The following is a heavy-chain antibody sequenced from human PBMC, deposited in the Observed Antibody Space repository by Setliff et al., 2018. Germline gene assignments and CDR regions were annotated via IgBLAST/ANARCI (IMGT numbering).Heavy chain of an antibody. CDR1: GYTLTELS. Sequence: ASVKVSCKVSGYTLTELSMHWVRQAPGKGLEWMGGFDPEDGETIYAQKFQGRVTMTEDTSTDTAYMELSSLRSEDTAVYYCARGQWGTGTPESFDIWGQGTMVTVSS. D-gene: IGHD1-1*01. V-gene: IGHV1-24*01. CDR3: ARGQWGTGTPESFDI. J-gene: IGHJ3*02. CDR2: FDPEDGET.